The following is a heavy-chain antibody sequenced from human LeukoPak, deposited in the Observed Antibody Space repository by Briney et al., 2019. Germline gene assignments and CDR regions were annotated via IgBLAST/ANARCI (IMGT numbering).Heavy chain of an antibody. D-gene: IGHD2-15*01. CDR2: ISGSGSST. J-gene: IGHJ4*02. V-gene: IGHV3-23*01. Sequence: AGGPLRLSCADSGFTFSSYAMSWVRQAPGKGLEWVSAISGSGSSTYYADSVKGRCTSSRDNAKNTLYMQMNSLRAEDTAVYYCAKDQQRYCSGGSCLNSFDYWGQGTLVTVSS. CDR1: GFTFSSYA. CDR3: AKDQQRYCSGGSCLNSFDY.